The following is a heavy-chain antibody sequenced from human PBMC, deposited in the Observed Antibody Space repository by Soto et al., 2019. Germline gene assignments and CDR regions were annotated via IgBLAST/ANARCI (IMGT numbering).Heavy chain of an antibody. CDR1: GASISGFY. J-gene: IGHJ5*02. D-gene: IGHD1-1*01. CDR2: IYATGTT. V-gene: IGHV4-4*07. CDR3: VRDGTKTLRDWFDP. Sequence: SETLSLTCTVSGASISGFYWSWIRKSAGKGLEWIGRIYATGTTDYNPSLKSPVMMSVDTSKKQFSLKLRSVTAADTAVYYCVRDGTKTLRDWFDPWGQGISVTAPQ.